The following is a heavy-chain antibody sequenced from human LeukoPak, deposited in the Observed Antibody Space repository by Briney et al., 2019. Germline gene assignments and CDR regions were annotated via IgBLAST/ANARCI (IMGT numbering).Heavy chain of an antibody. CDR2: ITGDGGAT. CDR3: AKGKATSAVDWFDP. D-gene: IGHD6-19*01. CDR1: GFTFSNYA. Sequence: PGGSLRLSCACSGFTFSNYAMMWVRQAPGKELEWVSTITGDGGATIYSDSVQGRLTISRDNSKNMVYLHLNSLRVDDTAVYFCAKGKATSAVDWFDPWGQGTLVTVSS. V-gene: IGHV3-23*01. J-gene: IGHJ5*02.